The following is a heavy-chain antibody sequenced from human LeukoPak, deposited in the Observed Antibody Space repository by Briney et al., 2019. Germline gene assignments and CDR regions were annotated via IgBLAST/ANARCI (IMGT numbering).Heavy chain of an antibody. CDR3: AKWGDYDVLTGYYVPDY. Sequence: GASLRLSCAASGFTFSNYAMSWVRQAPGKGLEWVSAILSSGGSTYYADSVKGRFTVSRDNSKSTLYLQMNSLRAEDTALYYCAKWGDYDVLTGYYVPDYWGQGTLVTVSS. CDR2: ILSSGGST. CDR1: GFTFSNYA. V-gene: IGHV3-23*01. D-gene: IGHD3-9*01. J-gene: IGHJ4*02.